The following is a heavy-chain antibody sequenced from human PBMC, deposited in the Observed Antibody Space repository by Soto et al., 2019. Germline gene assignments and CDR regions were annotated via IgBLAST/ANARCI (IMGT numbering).Heavy chain of an antibody. Sequence: QLQLQESGSGLVKPSQTLSLTCAVSGVSISGGGCSWGWIRQPPGKGLEWIGYSYHSGSNYYKPSVKSRVTISVDRSKNQFYLKLSSVTAADTAVYYCARVPDHGGQGTLGTVSS. CDR2: SYHSGSN. J-gene: IGHJ4*02. V-gene: IGHV4-30-2*01. CDR3: ARVPDH. CDR1: GVSISGGGCS.